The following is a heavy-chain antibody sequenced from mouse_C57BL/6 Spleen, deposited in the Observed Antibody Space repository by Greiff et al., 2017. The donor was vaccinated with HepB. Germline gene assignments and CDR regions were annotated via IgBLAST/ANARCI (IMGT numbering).Heavy chain of an antibody. D-gene: IGHD2-1*01. J-gene: IGHJ4*01. CDR3: ARRVTPYYAMDY. CDR1: GFTFSDYG. V-gene: IGHV5-17*01. Sequence: EVMLVESGGGLVKPGGSLKLSCAASGFTFSDYGMHWVRQAPEKGLEWVAYISSGSSTIYYADTVKGRFTISRDNAKNTLFLQMTSLRSEDTAMYYCARRVTPYYAMDYWGQGTSVTVSS. CDR2: ISSGSSTI.